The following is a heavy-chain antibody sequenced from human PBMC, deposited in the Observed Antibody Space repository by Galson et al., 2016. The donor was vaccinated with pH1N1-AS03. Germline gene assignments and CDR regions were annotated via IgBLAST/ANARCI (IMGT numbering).Heavy chain of an antibody. D-gene: IGHD3-10*01. J-gene: IGHJ1*01. CDR3: ASSGF. CDR1: GFIFSDYG. V-gene: IGHV3-7*03. CDR2: IKKDGGEK. Sequence: SLRLSCAASGFIFSDYGMSWVRQAPGKGLEWVANIKKDGGEKYYVDSVRGRFTISRDNAKKSLYLHMSSLRVEDTAVYYCASSGFWGRGTLVAVSS.